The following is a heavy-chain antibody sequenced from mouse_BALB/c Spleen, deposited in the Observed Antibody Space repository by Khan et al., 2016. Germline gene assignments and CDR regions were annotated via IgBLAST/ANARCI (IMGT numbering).Heavy chain of an antibody. CDR3: ARRRGYLSAMDY. V-gene: IGHV9-1*02. D-gene: IGHD2-3*01. CDR1: GYTFTNYG. J-gene: IGHJ4*01. CDR2: INTYTGEP. Sequence: SQWGQAGPELKKPGETVKISCKASGYTFTNYGMNWVKQAPGKGLKWMGWINTYTGEPTYADDFKGRFAFSLETSASTAYLQIYNLKNEDMATYFCARRRGYLSAMDYWGQGTSVTVSS.